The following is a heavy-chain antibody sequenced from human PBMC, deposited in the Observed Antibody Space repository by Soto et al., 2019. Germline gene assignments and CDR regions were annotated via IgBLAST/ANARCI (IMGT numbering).Heavy chain of an antibody. J-gene: IGHJ5*02. CDR2: INHSGST. D-gene: IGHD2-2*01. Sequence: PSETLSLTCAVYGGSFSGYYWSWIRQPPGKGLEWIGEINHSGSTNYNPSLKSRVTISVDTSKNQFSLKLSSVTAADTAVYYCARGRYCSSTSCYSPHDNWFDPWGQGTLVTVSS. V-gene: IGHV4-34*01. CDR1: GGSFSGYY. CDR3: ARGRYCSSTSCYSPHDNWFDP.